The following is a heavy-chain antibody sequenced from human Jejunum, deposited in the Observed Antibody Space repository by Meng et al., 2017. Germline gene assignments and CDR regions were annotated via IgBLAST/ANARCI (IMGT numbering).Heavy chain of an antibody. J-gene: IGHJ4*02. Sequence: QVQLQQWGAGLLKPSEPLSLTCAVYGGSFSGHYWTWIRQPPGKGLEWIGEINDSGSTHYNPSLGSRVTISVDTSKSQFSLKLISVTAADTGVYYCVDSKWSANYWGQGTLVTVSS. CDR3: VDSKWSANY. CDR2: INDSGST. CDR1: GGSFSGHY. D-gene: IGHD3-3*01. V-gene: IGHV4-34*01.